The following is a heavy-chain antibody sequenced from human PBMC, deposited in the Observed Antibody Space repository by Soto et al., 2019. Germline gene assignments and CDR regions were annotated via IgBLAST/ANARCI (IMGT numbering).Heavy chain of an antibody. J-gene: IGHJ4*02. V-gene: IGHV3-30-3*01. CDR3: ARDARYYDGSGHGDY. CDR2: ISYDGSNK. D-gene: IGHD3-22*01. Sequence: PGGSLRLSCAASGFTFSSYAMHWVRQAPGKGLEWVAVISYDGSNKYYADSVKGRFTISRDNSKNTLYLQMNSLRAEDTAVYYCARDARYYDGSGHGDYWGQGTLVTVSS. CDR1: GFTFSSYA.